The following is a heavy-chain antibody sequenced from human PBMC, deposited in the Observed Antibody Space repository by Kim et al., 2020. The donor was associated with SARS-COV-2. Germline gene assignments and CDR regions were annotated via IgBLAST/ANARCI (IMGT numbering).Heavy chain of an antibody. J-gene: IGHJ4*02. CDR2: IYHSGST. CDR3: ASRCYYDSSGYYSFDY. V-gene: IGHV4-4*02. Sequence: SETLSLTCAVSGGSISSSNWWSWVRQPPGKGLEWIGEIYHSGSTNYNPSLKSRVTISVDKSKNQFSLKLSSVTAADTAVYYCASRCYYDSSGYYSFDYWGQGTLVTVSS. D-gene: IGHD3-22*01. CDR1: GGSISSSNW.